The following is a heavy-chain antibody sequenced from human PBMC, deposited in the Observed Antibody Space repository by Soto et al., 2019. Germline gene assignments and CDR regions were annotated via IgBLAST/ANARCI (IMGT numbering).Heavy chain of an antibody. V-gene: IGHV3-30-3*01. CDR2: ISRDGSNA. D-gene: IGHD3-10*01. Sequence: QVQLVESGGGVVQPGRSLTLSCAASGFTFSSYVIHWVRQTPDKGLEWVACISRDGSNAYYADSVTGRFTITGDNSKNTLYLEMNSLRAEDTAVYYWAREDEGGSDCHLGYWGQGTLVTVSS. CDR1: GFTFSSYV. CDR3: AREDEGGSDCHLGY. J-gene: IGHJ4*02.